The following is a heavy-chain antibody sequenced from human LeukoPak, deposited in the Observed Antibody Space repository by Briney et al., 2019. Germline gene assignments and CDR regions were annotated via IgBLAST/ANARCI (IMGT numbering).Heavy chain of an antibody. J-gene: IGHJ4*02. CDR1: GFTFSTYW. Sequence: GGSLRLSCAASGFTFSTYWMSWVRQAPGKGLEWVANIKQDGSEKYSLDSVKGRFTISRDNAKNSLYLQMNSLRAEDTAVYYCARYAGPVETDWGQGTLVTVSS. D-gene: IGHD2-2*01. CDR3: ARYAGPVETD. V-gene: IGHV3-7*03. CDR2: IKQDGSEK.